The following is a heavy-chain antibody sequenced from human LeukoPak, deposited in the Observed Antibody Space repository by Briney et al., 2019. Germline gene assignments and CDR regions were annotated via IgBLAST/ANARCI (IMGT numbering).Heavy chain of an antibody. V-gene: IGHV3-30*03. J-gene: IGHJ4*02. CDR1: GFTFSSYS. CDR2: ISYDGSNK. CDR3: ARFVALAAAGLPGSY. D-gene: IGHD6-25*01. Sequence: GGSLRLSCAASGFTFSSYSMNWVRQAPGKGLEWVAVISYDGSNKYYADSVKGRFTISRDNSKNTLYLQMNSLRAEDTAVYYWARFVALAAAGLPGSYWGQGTLVTVSS.